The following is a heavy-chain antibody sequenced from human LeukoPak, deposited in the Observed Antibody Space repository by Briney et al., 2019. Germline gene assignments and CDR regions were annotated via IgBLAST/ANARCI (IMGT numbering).Heavy chain of an antibody. J-gene: IGHJ4*02. CDR1: GFTFTIAW. D-gene: IGHD3-3*01. CDR2: IVSKADGGTA. V-gene: IGHV3-15*04. CDR3: TTVCHTDFWG. Sequence: GGSLRLSCAASGFTFTIAWMTWVRQAPGKGLEWVGHIVSKADGGTADYAAPVIGRFTISRDDSRNTPYLQMNSLKVEDTAVYYCTTVCHTDFWGWGQGTLITVSS.